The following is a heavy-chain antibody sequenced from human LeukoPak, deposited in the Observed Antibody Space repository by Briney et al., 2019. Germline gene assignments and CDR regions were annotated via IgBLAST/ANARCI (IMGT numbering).Heavy chain of an antibody. J-gene: IGHJ4*02. V-gene: IGHV3-64*01. CDR3: ARGAKVHRPYYFDY. CDR1: GFTFSSYA. CDR2: ISSNGGST. Sequence: GGSLRLSCAASGFTFSSYAMHWVRQTPGKGLEYVSAISSNGGSTYYANSVKGRFTISRDNSKNTLYLQMGSLRAEDMAVYYCARGAKVHRPYYFDYWGQGTLVTVSS.